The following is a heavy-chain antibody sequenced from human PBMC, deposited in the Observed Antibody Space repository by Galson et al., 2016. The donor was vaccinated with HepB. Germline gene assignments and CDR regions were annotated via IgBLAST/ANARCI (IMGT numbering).Heavy chain of an antibody. V-gene: IGHV3-33*01. CDR1: GFTFTTYG. Sequence: SLRLSCAASGFTFTTYGMHWVRQAPGKGLEWVAVIWYDGRTKYYSDSVRGRFTISRDDSKNTLFLQVNSLRAEDTAVYYCARGRLVYHLDFWGQGTLVTVSS. D-gene: IGHD2-8*01. J-gene: IGHJ4*02. CDR3: ARGRLVYHLDF. CDR2: IWYDGRTK.